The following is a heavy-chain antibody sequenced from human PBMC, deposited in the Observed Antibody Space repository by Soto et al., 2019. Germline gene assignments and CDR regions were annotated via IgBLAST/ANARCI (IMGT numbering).Heavy chain of an antibody. D-gene: IGHD3-22*01. V-gene: IGHV1-69*06. CDR1: GGTFSSYA. J-gene: IGHJ4*02. CDR3: AKGGYFSSFDY. CDR2: IIPIFGTA. Sequence: GASVKVSCKASGGTFSSYAISWVRQAPGQGLEWMGGIIPIFGTANYAQKFQGRVTITADKSTSTAYMELNSLRAEDTAVYYCAKGGYFSSFDYWGQGTLVTVSS.